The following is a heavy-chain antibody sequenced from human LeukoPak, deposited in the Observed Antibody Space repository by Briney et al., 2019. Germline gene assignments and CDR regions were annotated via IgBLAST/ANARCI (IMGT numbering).Heavy chain of an antibody. CDR1: GFTFSSYA. J-gene: IGHJ6*02. CDR2: ISYDGSDK. Sequence: GGSLRLSCAASGFTFSSYAMHWVRQAPGKGLEWVAVISYDGSDKYYADSVKGRFTISRDNSKNTLYLQMNSLRAEDTAVYYCARDLVAAAGNYYYYYGMDVWGQGTTVTVSS. D-gene: IGHD6-13*01. V-gene: IGHV3-30-3*01. CDR3: ARDLVAAAGNYYYYYGMDV.